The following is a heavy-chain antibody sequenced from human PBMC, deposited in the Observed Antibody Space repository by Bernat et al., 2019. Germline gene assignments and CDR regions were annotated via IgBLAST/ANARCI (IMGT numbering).Heavy chain of an antibody. J-gene: IGHJ4*02. CDR1: GITFSYYE. Sequence: EVHLVESGGGSVQAGGSLRLSCAASGITFSYYEMNWVRQAPGKGLEWVSYISGSGADFYYADSVRGRFTISRDNAEYSLYLQMNSLRAEDTGVYYCAIQFGISAGFDYWGQGTLVTVSS. V-gene: IGHV3-48*03. D-gene: IGHD3-16*01. CDR2: ISGSGADF. CDR3: AIQFGISAGFDY.